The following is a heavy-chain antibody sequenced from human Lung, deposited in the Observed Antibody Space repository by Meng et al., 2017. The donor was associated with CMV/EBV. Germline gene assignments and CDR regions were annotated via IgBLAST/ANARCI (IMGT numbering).Heavy chain of an antibody. CDR3: AKGARMAGAGPDY. CDR2: ISGSGGAT. V-gene: IGHV3-23*01. Sequence: GESLKISCAASGFDFTTYAMTWVRQAPGRGLEWVSSISGSGGATYYAASVKGRFTVSRDNSKNTLFLQINSLRAEDTALYYCAKGARMAGAGPDYLGQGTLVTFSS. CDR1: GFDFTTYA. J-gene: IGHJ4*02. D-gene: IGHD6-13*01.